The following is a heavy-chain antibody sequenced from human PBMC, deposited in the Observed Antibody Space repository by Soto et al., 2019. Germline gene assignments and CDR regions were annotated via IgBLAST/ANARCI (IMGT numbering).Heavy chain of an antibody. Sequence: PGGSLRLSCAASGFTFNSYAMHWVRQAPGKGLEYVSAISSNGGSTYYANSVKGGFTISRDNSKNTLYLQMGSLRAEDMAVYYCARDHYYDSSGYYPPHFDYWGQGTLVTVSS. CDR1: GFTFNSYA. D-gene: IGHD3-22*01. J-gene: IGHJ4*02. CDR3: ARDHYYDSSGYYPPHFDY. V-gene: IGHV3-64*01. CDR2: ISSNGGST.